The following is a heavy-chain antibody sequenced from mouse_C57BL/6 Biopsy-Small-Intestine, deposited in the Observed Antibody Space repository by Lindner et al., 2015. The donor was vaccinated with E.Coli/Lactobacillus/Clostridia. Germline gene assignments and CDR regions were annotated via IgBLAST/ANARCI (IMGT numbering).Heavy chain of an antibody. D-gene: IGHD1-1*01. V-gene: IGHV1-15*01. J-gene: IGHJ2*01. CDR1: GYTFTDYE. CDR3: TRLIYYGSSYYY. CDR2: IDPETGGT. Sequence: VQLQESGAELVRPGASVTLSCKASGYTFTDYEMHWVKQTPVHGLEWIGAIDPETGGTAYNQKFKGKAILTADKPSSTAYMELRSLTSEDSAVYYCTRLIYYGSSYYYWGQGTTLTVSS.